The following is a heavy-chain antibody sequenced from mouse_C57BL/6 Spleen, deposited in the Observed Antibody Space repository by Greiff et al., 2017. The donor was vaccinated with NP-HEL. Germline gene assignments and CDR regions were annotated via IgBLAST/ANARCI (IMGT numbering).Heavy chain of an antibody. CDR1: GFTFSSYA. CDR2: ISNGGSYT. CDR3: ARDILWLRGAMDY. Sequence: EVNLVESGGGLVKPGGSLKLSCAASGFTFSSYAMSWVRQTPEKRLEWVATISNGGSYTYYPDNVKGRFTISRDNAKNNLYLQMSHLKSEDTAMYYCARDILWLRGAMDYWGQGTSVTVSS. D-gene: IGHD2-2*01. V-gene: IGHV5-4*01. J-gene: IGHJ4*01.